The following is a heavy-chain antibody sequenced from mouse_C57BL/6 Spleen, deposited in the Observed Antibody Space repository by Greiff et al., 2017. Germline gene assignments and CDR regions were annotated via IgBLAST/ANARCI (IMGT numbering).Heavy chain of an antibody. CDR1: GYSITSGYY. J-gene: IGHJ4*01. V-gene: IGHV3-6*01. D-gene: IGHD1-1*01. Sequence: DVKLVESGPGLVKPSQSLSLTCSVTGYSITSGYYWNWIRQFPGNKLEWMGYISYDGSNNYNPSLKNRISITRDTSKNQFFLKLNSVTTEDTATYYCARVRYYGSSYDAMDYWGQGTSVTVSS. CDR3: ARVRYYGSSYDAMDY. CDR2: ISYDGSN.